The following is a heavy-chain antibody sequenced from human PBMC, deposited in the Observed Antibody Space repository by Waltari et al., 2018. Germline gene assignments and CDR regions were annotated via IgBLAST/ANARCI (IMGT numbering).Heavy chain of an antibody. CDR2: ITTSGDNT. D-gene: IGHD6-13*01. J-gene: IGHJ6*02. CDR1: GFTFGSYA. CDR3: ASEGSSTWPNYYYGMDV. V-gene: IGHV3-23*04. Sequence: EVQLVESGGGLVQPGGSLRLSCTASGFTFGSYAMNWVRQAPGKGLEWVSSITTSGDNTYYADSVEGRFTISRDNPKTTLYLQMNSLRADDTAVYYCASEGSSTWPNYYYGMDVWGQGTTVTVSS.